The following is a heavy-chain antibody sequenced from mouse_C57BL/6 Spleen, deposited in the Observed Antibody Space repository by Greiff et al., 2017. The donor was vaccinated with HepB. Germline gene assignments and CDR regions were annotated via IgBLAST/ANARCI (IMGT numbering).Heavy chain of an antibody. CDR3: ATPSYDYDWFAY. Sequence: EVHLVESGGGLVKPGGSLKLSCAASGFTFSDYGMHWVRQAPEKGLEWVAYISSGSSTIYYADTVKGRFTISRDNAKNTLFLQMTSLRSEDTAMYYCATPSYDYDWFAYWGQGTLVTVSA. J-gene: IGHJ3*01. D-gene: IGHD2-4*01. V-gene: IGHV5-17*01. CDR1: GFTFSDYG. CDR2: ISSGSSTI.